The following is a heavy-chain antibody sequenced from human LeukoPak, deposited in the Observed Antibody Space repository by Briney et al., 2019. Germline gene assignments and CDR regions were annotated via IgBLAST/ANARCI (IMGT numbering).Heavy chain of an antibody. D-gene: IGHD3-22*01. CDR2: IYYSGST. CDR1: GGSVSSGSYY. V-gene: IGHV4-61*01. Sequence: SETLSLTCTVSGGSVSSGSYYWSWIRQPPGKGLEWIGYIYYSGSTNYNPSLKSRVTISVDTSKNQLSLKLSSVTAADTAVYYCARSPRYYYDSSGYFDYWGQGTLVTVSS. CDR3: ARSPRYYYDSSGYFDY. J-gene: IGHJ4*02.